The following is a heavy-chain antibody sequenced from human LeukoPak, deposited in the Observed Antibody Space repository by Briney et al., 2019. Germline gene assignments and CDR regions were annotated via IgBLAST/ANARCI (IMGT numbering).Heavy chain of an antibody. CDR1: GFTFSSYA. Sequence: AGGSLRLSWAASGFTFSSYAMHWVRQAPGKGLEWVAVISYDGSNKYYADSVKGRFTISRDNSKNTLYLQMNSLRAEDTAVYYCARGAGLRLRYFDYWGQGTLVTVSS. J-gene: IGHJ4*02. D-gene: IGHD2-21*02. V-gene: IGHV3-30-3*01. CDR3: ARGAGLRLRYFDY. CDR2: ISYDGSNK.